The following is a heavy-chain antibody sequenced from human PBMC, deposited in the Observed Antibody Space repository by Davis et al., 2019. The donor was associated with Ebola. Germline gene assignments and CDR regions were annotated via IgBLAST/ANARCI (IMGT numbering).Heavy chain of an antibody. CDR3: ARQNYYDSSGTNFPFDY. Sequence: GESLKISCQGSGDNFTSYWIAWVRQMPGKGLELMGIIYPGDSDTRYSPSFQGQVTISADKSISTAYLQWSSLKASDTAMYYCARQNYYDSSGTNFPFDYWGQGTLVTVSS. CDR1: GDNFTSYW. V-gene: IGHV5-51*01. CDR2: IYPGDSDT. J-gene: IGHJ4*02. D-gene: IGHD3-22*01.